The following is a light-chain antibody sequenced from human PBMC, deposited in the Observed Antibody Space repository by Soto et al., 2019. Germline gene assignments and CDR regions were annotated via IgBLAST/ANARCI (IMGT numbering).Light chain of an antibody. CDR1: ESVRHY. CDR2: DAS. Sequence: EIVLTQSPATLSLSPGERATLSCRASESVRHYVAWYQQKPGQAPRLLIYDASIRATGLPARFSGSGAGTDYPLTISSLEDEYFAVYYCQHRDNWSYIFGQGTKLEIK. V-gene: IGKV3-11*01. CDR3: QHRDNWSYI. J-gene: IGKJ2*01.